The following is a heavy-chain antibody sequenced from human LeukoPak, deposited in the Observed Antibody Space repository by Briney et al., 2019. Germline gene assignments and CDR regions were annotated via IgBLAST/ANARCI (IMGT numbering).Heavy chain of an antibody. Sequence: GGSLRLSCAASGFTFNSYAMNWVRQAPGKGLEWVSSITGSGASTYYADSVKGRFTISRDNSKNTLYLQMNSLRAEDTAVYYCARVEGDYGFDYWGQGTLVTVSS. CDR2: ITGSGAST. CDR1: GFTFNSYA. D-gene: IGHD4-17*01. V-gene: IGHV3-23*01. J-gene: IGHJ4*02. CDR3: ARVEGDYGFDY.